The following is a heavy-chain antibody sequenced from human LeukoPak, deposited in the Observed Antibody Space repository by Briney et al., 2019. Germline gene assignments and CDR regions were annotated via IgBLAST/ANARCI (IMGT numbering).Heavy chain of an antibody. J-gene: IGHJ6*02. V-gene: IGHV1-69*04. CDR3: ARDLFQVVVIMGPYYYYYGMDV. Sequence: AASVKVSCKASGGTFSSYAISWVRQAPGQGLEWMGRIIPILGIANYAQKFQGRVTITADKSTSTAYMELSSLRSEDTAVYYCARDLFQVVVIMGPYYYYYGMDVWGQGTTVTVSS. CDR1: GGTFSSYA. D-gene: IGHD3-22*01. CDR2: IIPILGIA.